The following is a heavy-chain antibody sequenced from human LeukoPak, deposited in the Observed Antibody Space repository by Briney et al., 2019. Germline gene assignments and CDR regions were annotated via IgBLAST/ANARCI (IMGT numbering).Heavy chain of an antibody. V-gene: IGHV3-30*18. Sequence: GSLRLSCAASGFTLSSYGMHWVRQAPGKGPEWVAVISYDGSNKYYADSVKGRFTISRDDSRNTLYLQMNSLRGDDTAVYYCAKDVGKWESLHFFDYWGQGTLVTVSS. CDR3: AKDVGKWESLHFFDY. D-gene: IGHD1-26*01. J-gene: IGHJ4*02. CDR1: GFTLSSYG. CDR2: ISYDGSNK.